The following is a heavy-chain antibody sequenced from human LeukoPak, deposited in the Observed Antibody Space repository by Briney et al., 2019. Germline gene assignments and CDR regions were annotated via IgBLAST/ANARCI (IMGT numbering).Heavy chain of an antibody. J-gene: IGHJ6*04. Sequence: GGSLRLSCAASGFTFGSYSMNWVRQAPGKGLEWVSYISSSSSTIYYADSVRGRFTISRDKAKNSLYLQMNSLRAEDTAVYYCAAEGMDVWGKGTTVTVSS. CDR1: GFTFGSYS. CDR2: ISSSSSTI. CDR3: AAEGMDV. V-gene: IGHV3-48*01.